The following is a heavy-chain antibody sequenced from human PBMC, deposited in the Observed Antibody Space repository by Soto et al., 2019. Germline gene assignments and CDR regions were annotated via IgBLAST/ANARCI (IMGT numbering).Heavy chain of an antibody. V-gene: IGHV4-31*03. Sequence: QVQLQESGPGLVKPSQTLSLSCSVSGGSINSRGSYWSWIRQHPGKGLEWIGYIHYSGTTSYSPSLKSRVTISMDTSMNQFSLELTSVTAADTAVYYCANAWSSSYYYAMDVWGQGTTVTVSS. CDR2: IHYSGTT. D-gene: IGHD2-2*01. J-gene: IGHJ6*02. CDR3: ANAWSSSYYYAMDV. CDR1: GGSINSRGSY.